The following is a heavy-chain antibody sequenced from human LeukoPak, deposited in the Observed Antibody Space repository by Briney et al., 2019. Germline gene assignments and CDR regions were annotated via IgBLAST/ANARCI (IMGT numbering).Heavy chain of an antibody. CDR2: IYYSGNT. D-gene: IGHD3/OR15-3a*01. Sequence: SETLSLTCTVSGVSISSSNSYWGWIRQPPGKGLEWIGSIYYSGNTYYIASLKSQVSISIDTSKNQFSLRLTSVTAADTAVYYCARQTGSGLFILPGGQGTLVTVSS. CDR3: ARQTGSGLFILP. CDR1: GVSISSSNSY. V-gene: IGHV4-39*01. J-gene: IGHJ4*02.